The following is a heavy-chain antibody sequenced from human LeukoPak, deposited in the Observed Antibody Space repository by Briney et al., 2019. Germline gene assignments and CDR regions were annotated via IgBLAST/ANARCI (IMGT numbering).Heavy chain of an antibody. CDR3: AKQDIRSSAWYD. Sequence: PGGSLRLSCAASRFTFSGYAMSWVRQAPGQGLEWVSAISDSGGNTYYADSVKGRFTISRDNSKNTLYLQMNSLRAEDTAVYYCAKQDIRSSAWYDWGQGTLVTVSS. D-gene: IGHD6-19*01. CDR2: ISDSGGNT. CDR1: RFTFSGYA. J-gene: IGHJ4*02. V-gene: IGHV3-23*01.